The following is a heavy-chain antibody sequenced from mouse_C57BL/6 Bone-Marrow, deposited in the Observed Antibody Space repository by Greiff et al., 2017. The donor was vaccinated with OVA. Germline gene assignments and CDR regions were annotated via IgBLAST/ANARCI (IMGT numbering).Heavy chain of an antibody. CDR3: ARRWLLPFFDY. V-gene: IGHV1-19*01. CDR1: GYTFTDYY. J-gene: IGHJ2*01. CDR2: INPYNGGT. D-gene: IGHD2-3*01. Sequence: EVQGVESGPVLVKPGASVKMSCKASGYTFTDYYMNWVKQSHGKSLEWIGVINPYNGGTSYNQKFKGKATLTVDKSSSTAYMELNSLTSEDSAVYYCARRWLLPFFDYWGQGTTLTVSS.